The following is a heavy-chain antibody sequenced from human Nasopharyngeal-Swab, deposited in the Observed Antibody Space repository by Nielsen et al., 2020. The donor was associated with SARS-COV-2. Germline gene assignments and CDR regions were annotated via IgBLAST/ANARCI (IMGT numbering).Heavy chain of an antibody. D-gene: IGHD3-22*01. Sequence: GGSLRLSCAASGFSFSSYSMNWVRQAPGKGLEWVSYIPSSSGNPIYYADSVKGRFTITRDNAKNSLYLQMDSLRAEDTAVYYCARGGQGTYYYDSSGYYGEYYFDYWGQGTLVTVSS. CDR2: IPSSSGNPI. V-gene: IGHV3-48*01. CDR1: GFSFSSYS. J-gene: IGHJ4*02. CDR3: ARGGQGTYYYDSSGYYGEYYFDY.